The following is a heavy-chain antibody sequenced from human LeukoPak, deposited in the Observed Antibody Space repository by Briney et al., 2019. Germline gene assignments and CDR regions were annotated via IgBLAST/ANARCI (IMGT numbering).Heavy chain of an antibody. CDR3: ARHATIAAAGTLFPDYYYYMDV. CDR2: IYPGDSDT. Sequence: GASLKISCKGSGYSFTSYWIGWVRQLPGKGLGWMGRIYPGDSDTRYSPSFQGQVTISADKSISTAYLQWSSLKASDTAMYYCARHATIAAAGTLFPDYYYYMDVWGKGTTVTVSS. J-gene: IGHJ6*03. D-gene: IGHD6-13*01. V-gene: IGHV5-51*01. CDR1: GYSFTSYW.